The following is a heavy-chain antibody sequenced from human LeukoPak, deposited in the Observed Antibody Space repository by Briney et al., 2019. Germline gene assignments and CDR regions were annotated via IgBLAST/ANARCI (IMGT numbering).Heavy chain of an antibody. CDR1: GFTFGDYA. Sequence: GGSLRLSCAASGFTFGDYAMSWFRQAPGKGLEWVGFIRSITYGGTTEHAASVKGRFTISRDDSKSIAYLQMNSLKSEDTALYYCAGESHATLPYYFDYWGQGTLVTVSS. V-gene: IGHV3-49*03. J-gene: IGHJ4*02. CDR2: IRSITYGGTT. CDR3: AGESHATLPYYFDY.